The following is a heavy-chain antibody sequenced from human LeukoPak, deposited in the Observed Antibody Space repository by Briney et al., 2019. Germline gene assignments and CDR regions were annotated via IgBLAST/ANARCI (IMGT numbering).Heavy chain of an antibody. CDR1: GGSISSYY. CDR3: AGVSMVRGSYQGAFDI. CDR2: IYYSGST. J-gene: IGHJ3*02. V-gene: IGHV4-59*01. Sequence: SETLSLTCTVSGGSISSYYWSWIRQPPGKGLEWIGYIYYSGSTNYNPSLKSRVTISVDTSKNQFSLKLSSVAAADTAAYYCAGVSMVRGSYQGAFDIWGQGTMVTVSS. D-gene: IGHD3-10*01.